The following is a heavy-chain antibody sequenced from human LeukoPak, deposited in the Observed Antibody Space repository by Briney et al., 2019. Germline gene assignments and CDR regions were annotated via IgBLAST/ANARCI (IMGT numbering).Heavy chain of an antibody. CDR2: MNPNSGNT. V-gene: IGHV1-8*01. CDR1: GYTFTIYD. CDR3: ARGARASFGDY. D-gene: IGHD3-3*01. Sequence: VASVTVSFTASGYTFTIYDINWVRQATGQGLEWMGWMNPNSGNTGYAQKFEGRVTMTRNTSISTAYMELSSLRSEDTAVYYCARGARASFGDYWGQGTLVTVSS. J-gene: IGHJ4*02.